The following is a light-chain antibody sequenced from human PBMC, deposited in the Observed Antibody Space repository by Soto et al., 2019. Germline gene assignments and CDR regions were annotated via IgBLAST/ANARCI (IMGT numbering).Light chain of an antibody. J-gene: IGKJ4*01. V-gene: IGKV3-20*01. Sequence: EIVLTQSPGILSLSPGERATLSCRASHSVSSNYFAWYQQKPGQAPRLLVYGASSRASGIPDRFSGSGSGTDFTLTISRLEPGDFAVYYCQQYSSSPLTFGGGTKVDIK. CDR1: HSVSSNY. CDR3: QQYSSSPLT. CDR2: GAS.